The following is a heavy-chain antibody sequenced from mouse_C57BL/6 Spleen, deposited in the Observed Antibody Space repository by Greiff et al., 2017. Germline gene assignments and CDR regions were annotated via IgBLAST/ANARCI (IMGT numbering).Heavy chain of an antibody. J-gene: IGHJ3*01. CDR3: AGDYGSGAWFAY. CDR1: GYAFTSSW. CDR2: ISPGDGGT. V-gene: IGHV1-82*01. Sequence: VQLQQSGPELVKPGASVKISCKASGYAFTSSWMHWVKQRPGKGLEWIGRISPGDGGTNYNAKFKGKATLTADKSSSTAYMQLSSLTSEDSAVYFCAGDYGSGAWFAYWGQGTLVTVSA. D-gene: IGHD1-1*01.